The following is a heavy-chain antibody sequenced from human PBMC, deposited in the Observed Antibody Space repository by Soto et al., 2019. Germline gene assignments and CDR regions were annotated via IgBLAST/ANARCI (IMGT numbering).Heavy chain of an antibody. D-gene: IGHD3-16*02. J-gene: IGHJ4*02. Sequence: ASVKVSCKASGGTFSSYAISWVRQAPGQGLEWMGGIIPIFGTANYAQKFQGRVTITADESTSTAYMELSSLRSEDTAVYYCARAGLLSGGVIGSLLDYWGQGTLVTVS. CDR3: ARAGLLSGGVIGSLLDY. CDR2: IIPIFGTA. V-gene: IGHV1-69*13. CDR1: GGTFSSYA.